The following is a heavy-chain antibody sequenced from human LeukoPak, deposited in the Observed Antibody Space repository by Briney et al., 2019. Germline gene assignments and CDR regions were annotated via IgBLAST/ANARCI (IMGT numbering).Heavy chain of an antibody. CDR2: INPNSGGT. J-gene: IGHJ4*02. CDR3: ARVRRELRFLEEFDY. CDR1: GYTFTGYY. Sequence: GASVKVSCKASGYTFTGYYMHWVRQAPGQGLEWMGWINPNSGGTNYAQKFQGRVTMTRDTSISTAYMELSRLRSDDTAVYYCARVRRELRFLEEFDYWGQGTLVTVSS. D-gene: IGHD3-3*01. V-gene: IGHV1-2*02.